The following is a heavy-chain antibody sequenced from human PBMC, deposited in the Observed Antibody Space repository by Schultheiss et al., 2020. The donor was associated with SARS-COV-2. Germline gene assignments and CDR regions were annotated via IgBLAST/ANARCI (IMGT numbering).Heavy chain of an antibody. V-gene: IGHV5-51*01. D-gene: IGHD3-10*01. CDR3: ARRSPYGSGSSEYYYYYGMDV. CDR2: IYPGDSDT. CDR1: GYIFSGTC. J-gene: IGHJ6*02. Sequence: GGSLRLSCKSSGYIFSGTCIGWVRQMPGKGLEWMGIIYPGDSDTRYSPSFQGQVTISADKSISTAYLQWSSLKASDTAMYYCARRSPYGSGSSEYYYYYGMDVWGQGTTVTVSS.